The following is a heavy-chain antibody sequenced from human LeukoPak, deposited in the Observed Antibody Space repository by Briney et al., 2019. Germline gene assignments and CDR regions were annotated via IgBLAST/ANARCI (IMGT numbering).Heavy chain of an antibody. CDR1: GVTFNNDT. CDR2: ISKNGGST. V-gene: IGHV3-64*01. D-gene: IGHD3-10*01. Sequence: PGGSFRLSCVASGVTFNNDTMHWVRQAPGKGLEYVSGISKNGGSTFYVNSVKGRFTISRDNSKNTLYLQMGSLRGDDTAVYYCARHRDYDGAYYYYHMDVWGKGTTVTVSS. CDR3: ARHRDYDGAYYYYHMDV. J-gene: IGHJ6*03.